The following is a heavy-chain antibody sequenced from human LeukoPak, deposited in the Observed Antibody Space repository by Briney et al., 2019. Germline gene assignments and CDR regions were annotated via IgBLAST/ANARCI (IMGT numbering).Heavy chain of an antibody. CDR3: ARVLNDYNDY. CDR1: GGSFSGYY. J-gene: IGHJ4*02. Sequence: PSETLSLTCAVYGGSFSGYYWSWIRQPPGKGLEWIGYIYYSGSTYYNPSLKSRVTISVDTSKNQFSLKLSSVTAADTAVYYCARVLNDYNDYWGQGTLVTVSS. V-gene: IGHV4-30-4*08. CDR2: IYYSGST.